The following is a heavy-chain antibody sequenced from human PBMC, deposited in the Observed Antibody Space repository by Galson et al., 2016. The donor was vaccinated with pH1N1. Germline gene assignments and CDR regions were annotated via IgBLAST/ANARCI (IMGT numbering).Heavy chain of an antibody. CDR1: EYTFIGYY. J-gene: IGHJ4*02. Sequence: SVKVSCKASEYTFIGYYIHRMRQAPGHGLAWMGRINPNNGDTHYAQNFQGRVTMTRDTSISTAYMELNSLRSDDTAVYYCARVNTYDSSGYYPFDYWGQGTQVTVSS. D-gene: IGHD3-22*01. V-gene: IGHV1-2*06. CDR3: ARVNTYDSSGYYPFDY. CDR2: INPNNGDT.